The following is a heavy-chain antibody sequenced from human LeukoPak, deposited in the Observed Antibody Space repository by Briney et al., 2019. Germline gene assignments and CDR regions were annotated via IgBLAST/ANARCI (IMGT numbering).Heavy chain of an antibody. J-gene: IGHJ4*02. CDR1: NFAFSTYA. Sequence: GGSLRLSCAASNFAFSTYAMSWVRQAPGKGLEWVSVINGSGSSTNYADSVKGRFTISRDNSKNTLYLQMNSLRAEDTAVYYCAKLKQRRFLEWLLSYYFDYWGQGTLVTVSS. V-gene: IGHV3-23*01. CDR3: AKLKQRRFLEWLLSYYFDY. CDR2: INGSGSST. D-gene: IGHD3-3*01.